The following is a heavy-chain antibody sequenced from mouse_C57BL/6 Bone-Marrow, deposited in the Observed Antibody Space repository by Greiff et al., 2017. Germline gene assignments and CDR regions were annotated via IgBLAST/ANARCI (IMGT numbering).Heavy chain of an antibody. D-gene: IGHD1-1*01. CDR2: LYPGDGDT. V-gene: IGHV1-82*01. CDR3: AREGVYYGSSYDWYFDV. CDR1: GYAFSSSW. J-gene: IGHJ1*03. Sequence: VQLQQSGPELVKPGASVKISCKASGYAFSSSWMNWVKQRPGKGLEWIGRLYPGDGDTNYNGKFKGKATLTADKSSSTAYMQLSSLTSEDSAVYFCAREGVYYGSSYDWYFDVWGTGTTVTVSS.